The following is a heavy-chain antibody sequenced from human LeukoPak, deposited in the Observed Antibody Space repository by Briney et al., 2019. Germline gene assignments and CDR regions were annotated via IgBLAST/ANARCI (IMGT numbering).Heavy chain of an antibody. D-gene: IGHD3-22*01. CDR1: GFTFSSDA. V-gene: IGHV3-30-3*01. CDR3: AAYIDYYDSSGYYPFWY. Sequence: GGSLRLSCAASGFTFSSDAMHWVRQAPGKGLEWVAVISYDGSNKYYADSVKGRFTIPRDNSKNTLYLQMNSLRAEDKAVYYCAAYIDYYDSSGYYPFWYWGQGTLVTVSS. CDR2: ISYDGSNK. J-gene: IGHJ4*02.